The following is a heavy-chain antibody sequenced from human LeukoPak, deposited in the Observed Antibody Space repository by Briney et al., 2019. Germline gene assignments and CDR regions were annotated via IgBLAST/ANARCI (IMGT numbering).Heavy chain of an antibody. D-gene: IGHD2-15*01. CDR1: GGSVSSGSYY. CDR2: IYYSGST. CDR3: ARGRIVVVVAATPDLYYFDY. J-gene: IGHJ4*02. V-gene: IGHV4-61*01. Sequence: SENLSLTCTVSGGSVSSGSYYWSWLRQPPGKGLEWIGYIYYSGSTNYNPSLKSRVTISVDTSKNQFSLKLSSVTAADTAVYYCARGRIVVVVAATPDLYYFDYWGQGTLVTVSS.